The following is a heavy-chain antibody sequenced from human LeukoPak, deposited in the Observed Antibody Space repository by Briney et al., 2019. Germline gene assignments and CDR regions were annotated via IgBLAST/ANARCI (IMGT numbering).Heavy chain of an antibody. CDR3: AKAGGAVAAYFDY. V-gene: IGHV3-23*01. CDR1: GFTFSSYA. CDR2: ISGSGGST. D-gene: IGHD6-19*01. Sequence: AGGSLRLSCAASGFTFSSYAMSWVRQAPGKGLEWVSAISGSGGSTCYADSVKGRFTISRDNSKNTLYLQMNSLRAEDTAVYYCAKAGGAVAAYFDYWGQGTLVTVSS. J-gene: IGHJ4*02.